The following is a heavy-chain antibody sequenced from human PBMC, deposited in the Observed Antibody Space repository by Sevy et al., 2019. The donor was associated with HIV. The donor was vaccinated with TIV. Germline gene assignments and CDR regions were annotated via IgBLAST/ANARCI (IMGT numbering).Heavy chain of an antibody. J-gene: IGHJ4*02. Sequence: GESLKISCAASGFTFSDYYMSWIRQAPGKGLEWVSYISSSGSTIYYADSVKGRFTISRDNAKNSLYLQMNSLRAEDTAVYYCARAKGYYYDSSGYYPLDYWGQGTLVTVSS. CDR2: ISSSGSTI. CDR3: ARAKGYYYDSSGYYPLDY. V-gene: IGHV3-11*01. D-gene: IGHD3-22*01. CDR1: GFTFSDYY.